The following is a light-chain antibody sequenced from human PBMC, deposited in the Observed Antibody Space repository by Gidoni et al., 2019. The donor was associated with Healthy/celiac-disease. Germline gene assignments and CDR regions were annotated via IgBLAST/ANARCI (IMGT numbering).Light chain of an antibody. V-gene: IGKV3-20*01. CDR3: QQYGSSPPFT. CDR1: QSVSSSY. CDR2: GAS. J-gene: IGKJ3*01. Sequence: LTQSPGTLSLSPGERATLSCRASQSVSSSYLAWYQQKPGQAPRLLIYGASSRATGIPDRFSGSGSGTDFTLTISRLEPEDFAVYYCQQYGSSPPFTFGPGTKVEIK.